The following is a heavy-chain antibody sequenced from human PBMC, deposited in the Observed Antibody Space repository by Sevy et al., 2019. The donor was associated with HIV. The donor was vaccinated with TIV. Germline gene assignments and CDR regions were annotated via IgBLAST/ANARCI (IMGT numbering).Heavy chain of an antibody. CDR1: GGSVNSGVSY. D-gene: IGHD1-1*01. CDR2: IYKGVST. J-gene: IGHJ5*02. Sequence: SETLSLTCSVSGGSVNSGVSYWSWIRQSPGKGLEWIAYIYKGVSTNYNPSLKSRVTISVDTSKNHFSLKLSSVTAAYTAVYYCATNQGYPGDWLDPWGQGTPVTVSS. V-gene: IGHV4-61*03. CDR3: ATNQGYPGDWLDP.